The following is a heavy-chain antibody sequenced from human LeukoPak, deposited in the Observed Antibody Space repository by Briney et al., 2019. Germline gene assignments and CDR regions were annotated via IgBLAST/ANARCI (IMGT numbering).Heavy chain of an antibody. V-gene: IGHV1-18*04. Sequence: ASVKVSCKTSGYTFISYGISWVRQAPGQGVEWMGWISGNNGNTKYEQKFQDRVTMTTDTSTTTAYMELRGLRSDDTAVYYCARDGIGDHFWSLFDYWGQGALVTVSS. CDR2: ISGNNGNT. D-gene: IGHD3-3*02. J-gene: IGHJ4*02. CDR3: ARDGIGDHFWSLFDY. CDR1: GYTFISYG.